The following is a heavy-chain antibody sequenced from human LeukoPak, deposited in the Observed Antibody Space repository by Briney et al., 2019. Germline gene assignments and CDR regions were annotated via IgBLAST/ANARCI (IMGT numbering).Heavy chain of an antibody. CDR1: GFTFNSYA. J-gene: IGHJ4*02. CDR2: VSGSGGST. V-gene: IGHV3-23*01. CDR3: ARPQAVAGQVDY. D-gene: IGHD6-19*01. Sequence: GGSLRLSCSASGFTFNSYAMSWVRQAPGKGLEWVSAVSGSGGSTYYADSVKGRFTISRDNSKNTLFLQMNSLRAEDTAVYYCARPQAVAGQVDYWGQGTLVTVSS.